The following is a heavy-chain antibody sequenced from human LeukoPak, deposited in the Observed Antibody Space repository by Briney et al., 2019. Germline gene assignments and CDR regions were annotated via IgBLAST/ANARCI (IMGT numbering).Heavy chain of an antibody. Sequence: PSETLSLTCTVSGYSISSGYYWGWIRQPPGKGLEWIGSIYYSGSTYYNPSLKSRVTISVDTSKNQFSLKLSSVTAADTAVYYCARAAGVDAFDIWGQGTMVTVSS. CDR1: GYSISSGYY. CDR2: IYYSGST. V-gene: IGHV4-38-2*02. J-gene: IGHJ3*02. CDR3: ARAAGVDAFDI. D-gene: IGHD6-13*01.